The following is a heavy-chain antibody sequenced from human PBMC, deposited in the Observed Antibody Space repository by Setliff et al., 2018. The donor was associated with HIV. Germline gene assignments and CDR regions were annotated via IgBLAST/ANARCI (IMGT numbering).Heavy chain of an antibody. CDR2: ISAYNGYS. Sequence: ASVKVSCKVSGYTFTRYGISWVRQAPGLGLEWMGWISAYNGYSNYAQKLQGRVTVTTDTSTSTAYMELRSLRSDDTAAYYCARGINMVWKSFEPWGQRTLGTVSS. CDR3: ARGINMVWKSFEP. D-gene: IGHD3-10*01. CDR1: GYTFTRYG. J-gene: IGHJ5*02. V-gene: IGHV1-18*01.